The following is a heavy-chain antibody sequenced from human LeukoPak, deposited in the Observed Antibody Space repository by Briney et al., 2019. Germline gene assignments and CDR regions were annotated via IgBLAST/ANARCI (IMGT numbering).Heavy chain of an antibody. Sequence: GASVKVSCKASGYTFTSYGISWVRQAPGQGLEWMGWISAYNGNTNYAQKLQGRVTMTTDTSTSTAYMELRSLRSDDTAVYYCARDEASRYSSGWYSEDYSYGMDVWGQGTTVTVSS. J-gene: IGHJ6*02. D-gene: IGHD6-19*01. CDR1: GYTFTSYG. V-gene: IGHV1-18*01. CDR3: ARDEASRYSSGWYSEDYSYGMDV. CDR2: ISAYNGNT.